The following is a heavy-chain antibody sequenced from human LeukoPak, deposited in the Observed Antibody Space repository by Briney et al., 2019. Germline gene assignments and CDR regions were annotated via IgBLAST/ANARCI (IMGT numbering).Heavy chain of an antibody. J-gene: IGHJ4*02. D-gene: IGHD4-17*01. V-gene: IGHV4-38-2*02. CDR2: IYHSGSV. Sequence: SETPSLTCTVSGYSISSGYYWGWIRQPPGKGLEWIGSIYHSGSVYFNPSLKSRVTISVDTSNNQFSLKLSSVTAADTAVYYCASTITVTTDYWGQGTLVTVSS. CDR3: ASTITVTTDY. CDR1: GYSISSGYY.